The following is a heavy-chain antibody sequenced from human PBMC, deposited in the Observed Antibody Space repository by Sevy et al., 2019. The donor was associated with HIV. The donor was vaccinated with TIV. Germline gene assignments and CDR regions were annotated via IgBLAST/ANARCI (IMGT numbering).Heavy chain of an antibody. Sequence: GGSLRLSCAASGFTFSSYNMNWVRRAPDKGLEWVSSFTSTSDYIYYADSLKGRCTISRDNAKTILYLQMNSLRAEDTAVYYCARGPPPFYGMDVWGQGTTVTVSS. V-gene: IGHV3-21*06. CDR2: FTSTSDYI. CDR3: ARGPPPFYGMDV. CDR1: GFTFSSYN. J-gene: IGHJ6*02.